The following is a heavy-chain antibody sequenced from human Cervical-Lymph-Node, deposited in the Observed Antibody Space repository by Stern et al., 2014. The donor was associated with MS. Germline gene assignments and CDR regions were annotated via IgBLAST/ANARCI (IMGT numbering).Heavy chain of an antibody. D-gene: IGHD6-6*01. CDR1: GGSFSGYY. V-gene: IGHV4-34*01. CDR2: INHSGST. J-gene: IGHJ5*02. Sequence: QVQLQQWGAGLLKPSETLSLTCAVYGGSFSGYYWSWIRQPPGKGLEWIGEINHSGSTNYNPSLKRRVTISVDTSKNQFSLKLSSVTAADTAVYYCARAQYSSSLGFDPWGQGTLVTVSS. CDR3: ARAQYSSSLGFDP.